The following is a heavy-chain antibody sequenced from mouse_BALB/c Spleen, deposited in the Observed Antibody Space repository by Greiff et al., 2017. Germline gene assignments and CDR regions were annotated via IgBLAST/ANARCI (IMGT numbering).Heavy chain of an antibody. CDR3: AREQDYEYDAAWFAY. CDR1: GFTFSSYG. CDR2: INSNGGST. D-gene: IGHD2-4*01. V-gene: IGHV5-6-3*01. Sequence: EVMLVESGGGLVQPGGSLKLSCAASGFTFSSYGMSWVRQTPDKRLELVATINSNGGSTYYPDSVKGRFTISRDNAKNTLYLQMSSLKSEDTAMYYCAREQDYEYDAAWFAYWGQGTLVTVSA. J-gene: IGHJ3*01.